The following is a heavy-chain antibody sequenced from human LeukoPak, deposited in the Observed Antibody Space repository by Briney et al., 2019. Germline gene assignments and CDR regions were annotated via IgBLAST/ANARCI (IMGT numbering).Heavy chain of an antibody. Sequence: GGSLRLSCAASGFTLSDYAMAWVRQAPGKGLEWVSSISSSGNTYYADSVKGRFTISRDNSKNTLYLQMNSLRGEDTAVYYCVRGLRGNYDYWGQGTLVTVSS. CDR1: GFTLSDYA. J-gene: IGHJ4*02. D-gene: IGHD1-7*01. CDR3: VRGLRGNYDY. V-gene: IGHV3-23*01. CDR2: ISSSGNT.